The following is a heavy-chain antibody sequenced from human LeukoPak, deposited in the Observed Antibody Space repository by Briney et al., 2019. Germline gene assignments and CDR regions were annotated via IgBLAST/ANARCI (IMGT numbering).Heavy chain of an antibody. V-gene: IGHV3-23*01. Sequence: PGGSLRLSCAASGFTFSSYGMHWVRQAPGKGLEWVSAISESGDKTHYADSVKGRFTISRDNSQNTLYLQMNSLRAEDTALYYCAKQWVDCWGQGTLVTVSS. J-gene: IGHJ4*02. CDR3: AKQWVDC. CDR1: GFTFSSYG. CDR2: ISESGDKT. D-gene: IGHD1-26*01.